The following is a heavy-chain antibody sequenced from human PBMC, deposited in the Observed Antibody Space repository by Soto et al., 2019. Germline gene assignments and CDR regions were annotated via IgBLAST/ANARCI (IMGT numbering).Heavy chain of an antibody. CDR3: ARDLIFDF. J-gene: IGHJ5*01. CDR1: GFSFSSYA. V-gene: IGHV3-30-3*01. Sequence: QVQLVESGGGVVQPGRSLRLSCAASGFSFSSYAMQWARQAPGKGLEWLAVIAYDGSAKYYADSVKGRSTIARDQSKNTVFLQLDRRRPDDTAVYFCARDLIFDFWGRGTLVIVSS. CDR2: IAYDGSAK.